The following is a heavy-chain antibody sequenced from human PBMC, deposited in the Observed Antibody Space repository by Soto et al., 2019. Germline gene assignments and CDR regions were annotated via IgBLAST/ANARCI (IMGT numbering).Heavy chain of an antibody. CDR3: ARHGYSSGWKGYYYSMEV. Sequence: PGESLKISCKGSGYSFTSYWIGWVRQMPGKGLEWMGIIYPGDSDTRYSPSFQGQVTISADKSISTAYLQWSSLKASDTALYYCARHGYSSGWKGYYYSMEVWGKGTTVTVSS. D-gene: IGHD6-19*01. CDR1: GYSFTSYW. CDR2: IYPGDSDT. J-gene: IGHJ6*03. V-gene: IGHV5-51*01.